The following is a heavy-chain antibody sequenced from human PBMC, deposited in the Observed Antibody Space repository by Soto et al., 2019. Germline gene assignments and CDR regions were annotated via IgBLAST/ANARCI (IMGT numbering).Heavy chain of an antibody. CDR3: ARSRGLPHYFDN. D-gene: IGHD3-10*01. CDR1: SYSFTSYS. Sequence: ASVKVSCKASSYSFTSYSFHWVRQAPGQGLEWMGIINPSGGSTRYTQKFQGRVTMTSDTSTGTVYMEVSSLRSEDTAVYYCARSRGLPHYFDNWGQGTLVTVSS. J-gene: IGHJ4*02. V-gene: IGHV1-46*01. CDR2: INPSGGST.